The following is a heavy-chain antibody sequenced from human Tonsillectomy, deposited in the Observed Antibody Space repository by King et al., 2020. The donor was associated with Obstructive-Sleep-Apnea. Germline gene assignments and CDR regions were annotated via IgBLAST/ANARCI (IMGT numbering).Heavy chain of an antibody. D-gene: IGHD2-8*01. CDR2: VRGCGDNT. Sequence: VQLVESGGGLVQPGGSLRLSCAASGFTFNSYSMNWVRQAPGKGLEWVSGVRGCGDNTFYADSVKGRFTISRDNSKRTLYLQMNSLRAEDTAVYYCAKDICTNGVCTYDYWGQGTLVTVSS. J-gene: IGHJ4*02. CDR1: GFTFNSYS. CDR3: AKDICTNGVCTYDY. V-gene: IGHV3-23*04.